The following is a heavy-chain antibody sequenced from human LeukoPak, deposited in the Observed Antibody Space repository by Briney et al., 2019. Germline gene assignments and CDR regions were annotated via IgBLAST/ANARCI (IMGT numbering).Heavy chain of an antibody. D-gene: IGHD1-26*01. J-gene: IGHJ4*02. CDR1: GGSISSYY. CDR3: AREFGAGAYDY. Sequence: SETLSLTCTVSGGSISSYYWSWIRQPPGKGLEWIGYIYYSGSTNYNPSLKSRVTISVDTSKNQFSLRLSSVTAADTAVYYCAREFGAGAYDYWGQGTLVTVSS. V-gene: IGHV4-59*01. CDR2: IYYSGST.